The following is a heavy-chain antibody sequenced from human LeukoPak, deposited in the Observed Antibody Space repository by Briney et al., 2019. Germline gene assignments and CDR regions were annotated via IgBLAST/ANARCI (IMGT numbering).Heavy chain of an antibody. CDR1: GGSISSSDYY. D-gene: IGHD3-9*01. CDR2: INYSGST. J-gene: IGHJ4*02. Sequence: SETLSLTCTVSGGSISSSDYYWAWIRQPPGKGLEWIGSINYSGSTYYNPSLKSRVTISVDTSKNQFSLKLSSVTAADTAVYYCARLKCNVRQYYDILTGYYYYFDYWGQGTLVTVSS. V-gene: IGHV4-39*01. CDR3: ARLKCNVRQYYDILTGYYYYFDY.